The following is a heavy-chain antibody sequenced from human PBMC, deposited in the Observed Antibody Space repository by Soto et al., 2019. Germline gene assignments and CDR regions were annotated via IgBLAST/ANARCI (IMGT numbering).Heavy chain of an antibody. Sequence: GGSLRLSCAASGFTFSSYGMHWVRQAPGKGLEWVAVIWYDGSNKYYADSVKGRFTISRDNSKNTLYLQMNSLRAEDTAVYYCARDSSGWYRGYPNGSYYGMDVWGQGTTVTVSS. J-gene: IGHJ6*02. V-gene: IGHV3-33*01. CDR3: ARDSSGWYRGYPNGSYYGMDV. D-gene: IGHD6-19*01. CDR2: IWYDGSNK. CDR1: GFTFSSYG.